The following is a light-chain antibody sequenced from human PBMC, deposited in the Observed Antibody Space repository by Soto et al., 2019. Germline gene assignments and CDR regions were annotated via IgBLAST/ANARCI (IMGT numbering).Light chain of an antibody. CDR1: QSLLHSNGYNY. J-gene: IGKJ2*01. CDR3: MQALQTPPWT. V-gene: IGKV2-28*01. CDR2: LGS. Sequence: DIVMTQSPLSLPVTPGEPASISCRSSQSLLHSNGYNYLDWYLQKPGQSPQLLIYLGSNRASGGPDRFSGSGSRTDFTPKISRVEAEDVGVFYCMQALQTPPWTFGQGTKLEIK.